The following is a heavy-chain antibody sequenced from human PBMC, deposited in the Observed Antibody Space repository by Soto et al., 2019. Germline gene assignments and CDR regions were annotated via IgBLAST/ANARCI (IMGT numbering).Heavy chain of an antibody. J-gene: IGHJ3*02. CDR2: IYWDDDK. V-gene: IGHV2-5*02. CDR1: GFSLSTSGVG. Sequence: QITLKESGPTLVKPTQTLTLTCTFSGFSLSTSGVGVGWIRQPPGKALEWLALIYWDDDKRYSPSLKSRLTITKDTSKNQVVLTMTNMDPVDTATYYCAHRRGSSGWYATDAFDIWGQGTMVTVSS. D-gene: IGHD6-19*01. CDR3: AHRRGSSGWYATDAFDI.